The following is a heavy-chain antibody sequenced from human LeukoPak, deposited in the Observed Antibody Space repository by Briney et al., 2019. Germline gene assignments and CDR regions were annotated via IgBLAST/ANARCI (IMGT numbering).Heavy chain of an antibody. D-gene: IGHD3-10*01. CDR1: GFTFSNAW. Sequence: PGGSLRLSCAASGFTFSNAWMSWVRQAPGKGPEWVGRIKSKTDGGTTDYAAPVKGRFTISRDDSKNTLYLQMNSLKTEDTAVYYCTTTLWFGELSIDYWGQGTLVTVSS. CDR2: IKSKTDGGTT. V-gene: IGHV3-15*01. CDR3: TTTLWFGELSIDY. J-gene: IGHJ4*02.